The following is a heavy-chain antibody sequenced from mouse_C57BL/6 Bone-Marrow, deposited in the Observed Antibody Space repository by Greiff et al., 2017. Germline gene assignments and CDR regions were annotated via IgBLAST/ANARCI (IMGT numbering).Heavy chain of an antibody. CDR2: INYDGSST. Sequence: EVQLVESEGGLVQPGSSLKLSCTASGFTFSDYYMAWVRPVPEKGLEWVANINYDGSSTYYLDSLKSRFLISRDNAKNILYLQMSSLKSEDTATYYCAREAVGNFDYWGQGTTLTVSS. D-gene: IGHD1-1*02. CDR1: GFTFSDYY. CDR3: AREAVGNFDY. V-gene: IGHV5-16*01. J-gene: IGHJ2*01.